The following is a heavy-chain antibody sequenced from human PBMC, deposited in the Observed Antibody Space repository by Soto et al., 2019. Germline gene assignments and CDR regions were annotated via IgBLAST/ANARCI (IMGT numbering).Heavy chain of an antibody. V-gene: IGHV4-39*01. CDR3: ARYGDAFDI. D-gene: IGHD4-17*01. CDR1: GGSISSSSYY. Sequence: PSETLSLTCTFSGGSISSSSYYLGWIRQPPGKGLEWIGSIYYSGSTYYNPSLKSRVTISVDTSKNQFSLKLSSVTAADTAVYYCARYGDAFDIWGQGTMVTVSS. J-gene: IGHJ3*02. CDR2: IYYSGST.